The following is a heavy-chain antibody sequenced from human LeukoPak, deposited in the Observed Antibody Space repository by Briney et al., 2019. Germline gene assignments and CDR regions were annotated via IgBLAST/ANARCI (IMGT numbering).Heavy chain of an antibody. J-gene: IGHJ4*02. V-gene: IGHV4-59*01. CDR1: GGSISSYY. Sequence: PSETLSLTCTVSGGSISSYYWSWIRQPPGKGLEWIGYIYYSGSTNYNPSLKSRVTISVDTSKNQFSLKLSSVTAADTAVYYCARDSVGATLGFFDYWGQGTLVTVSS. CDR2: IYYSGST. CDR3: ARDSVGATLGFFDY. D-gene: IGHD1-26*01.